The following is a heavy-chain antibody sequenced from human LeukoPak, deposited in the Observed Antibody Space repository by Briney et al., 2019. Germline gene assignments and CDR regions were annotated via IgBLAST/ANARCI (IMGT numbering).Heavy chain of an antibody. CDR1: GFTFSNYW. J-gene: IGHJ4*02. D-gene: IGHD1-7*01. Sequence: PGGSLRLSCAASGFTFSNYWMTWVRQAPGKGLEWVANIKKDGSEKYYVDSVKGRFTISRDSAKNSLYLQMNSLRAEDTAVYYCARPGTNGGRWGQGTLVTVSS. CDR2: IKKDGSEK. CDR3: ARPGTNGGR. V-gene: IGHV3-7*01.